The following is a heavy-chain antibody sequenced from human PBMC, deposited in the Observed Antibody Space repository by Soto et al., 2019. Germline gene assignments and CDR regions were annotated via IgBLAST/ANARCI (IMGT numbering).Heavy chain of an antibody. CDR1: GYTFTSYG. Sequence: ASVKVSCKASGYTFTSYGISWVRQAPGQGLEWMGWISTYNNNINYAQKLQGRVTMTTDTSTSTAYMELRSLRSDDTAVYYCARDGVAVAGTDFDYWGQGTLVTVSS. CDR2: ISTYNNNI. CDR3: ARDGVAVAGTDFDY. D-gene: IGHD6-19*01. J-gene: IGHJ4*02. V-gene: IGHV1-18*01.